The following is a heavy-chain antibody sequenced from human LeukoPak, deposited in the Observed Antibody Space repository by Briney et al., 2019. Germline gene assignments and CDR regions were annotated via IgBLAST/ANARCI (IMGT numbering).Heavy chain of an antibody. CDR3: ARHVVAYDYGDY. D-gene: IGHD4-17*01. V-gene: IGHV4-39*01. CDR1: GGSISSRGHY. Sequence: SETLSLTCTVSGGSISSRGHYWGWLRQPPGKGLEWIGSIYYAGDTYYNPSLKSRVAISVDTSENQFSLNLSSVTAADTAVYYCARHVVAYDYGDYWGQGTLVTVSS. CDR2: IYYAGDT. J-gene: IGHJ4*02.